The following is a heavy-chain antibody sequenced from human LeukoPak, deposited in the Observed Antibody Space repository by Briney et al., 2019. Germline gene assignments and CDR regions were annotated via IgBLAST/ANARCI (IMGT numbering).Heavy chain of an antibody. CDR3: ARGRYFDY. V-gene: IGHV4-34*01. J-gene: IGHJ4*02. CDR1: GGSFSGYY. Sequence: SETLSLTCAVYGGSFSGYYWSWIRQPPGKWLEWIGEINHSGSTNYNPSLKSRVTISVDTSKNQFSLKLSSVTAADTAVYYCARGRYFDYWGQGTLVTVSS. CDR2: INHSGST.